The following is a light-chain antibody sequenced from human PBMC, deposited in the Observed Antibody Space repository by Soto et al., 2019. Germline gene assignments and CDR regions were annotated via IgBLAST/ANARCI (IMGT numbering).Light chain of an antibody. V-gene: IGLV7-43*01. CDR3: LLYYGGAQLI. CDR1: TGAVTGGYY. J-gene: IGLJ2*01. CDR2: STS. Sequence: QAVVTQEPSLTVSPGGTVTLTCASSTGAVTGGYYPNWFQRKPGQAPRPLIYSTSNKHSWTPARFSGSLLGGKAALTLSGVQPEDAAEYYCLLYYGGAQLIFGGGTKLTVL.